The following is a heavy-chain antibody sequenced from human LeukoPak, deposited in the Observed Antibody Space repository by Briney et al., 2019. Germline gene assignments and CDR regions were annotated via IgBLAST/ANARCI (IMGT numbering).Heavy chain of an antibody. J-gene: IGHJ4*02. Sequence: GGSLRLSCAASGFTFSSYSMNWVRQAPGKGLEWVSYISSSGSTIYYADSVKGRFTISRDNAKNSLYLQMNSLRAEDTAVYYCARVAGGFLESCFDYWGQGTLVTVSS. CDR1: GFTFSSYS. D-gene: IGHD3-3*01. CDR3: ARVAGGFLESCFDY. CDR2: ISSSGSTI. V-gene: IGHV3-48*04.